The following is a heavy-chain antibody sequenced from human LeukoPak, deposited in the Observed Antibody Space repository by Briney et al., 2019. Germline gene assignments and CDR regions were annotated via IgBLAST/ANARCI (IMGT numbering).Heavy chain of an antibody. Sequence: PSETLSLTCTVSGGSISSYYWSWIRQPAGKGLEWIGRIYTSGSTNYNPSLKSRVTISVDTSKNQFSLKLGSVTAADTAVYYCARDSSSGFEFDYWGQGTLVTVSS. CDR3: ARDSSSGFEFDY. V-gene: IGHV4-4*07. CDR1: GGSISSYY. CDR2: IYTSGST. J-gene: IGHJ4*02. D-gene: IGHD6-6*01.